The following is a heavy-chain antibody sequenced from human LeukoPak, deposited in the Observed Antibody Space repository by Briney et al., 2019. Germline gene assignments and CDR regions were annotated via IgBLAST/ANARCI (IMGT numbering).Heavy chain of an antibody. Sequence: PGGSLRLSCAASGFTFSSYGIHWVRQAPGKGLEWVAIISNDGSNEYYADSVKGRFTISRDNSKNTVYLQMNSLRAEDTALYYCAKGARFFFYGMDVWGQGTTVTVFS. CDR3: AKGARFFFYGMDV. CDR1: GFTFSSYG. D-gene: IGHD6-6*01. V-gene: IGHV3-30*18. J-gene: IGHJ6*02. CDR2: ISNDGSNE.